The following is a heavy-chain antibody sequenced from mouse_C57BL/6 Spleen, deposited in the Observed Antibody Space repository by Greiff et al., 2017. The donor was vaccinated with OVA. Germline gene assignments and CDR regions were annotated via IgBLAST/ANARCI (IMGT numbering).Heavy chain of an antibody. V-gene: IGHV1-52*01. CDR1: GYTFTSYW. J-gene: IGHJ4*01. D-gene: IGHD2-4*01. Sequence: QVQLKQPGAELVRPGSSVKLSCKASGYTFTSYWMHWVKQRPIQGLEWIGNIDPSDSETHYNQKFKDKATLTVDKSSSTAYMQLSSLTSEDSAVYYCARGGGLRRVSYAMDYWGQGTSVTVSS. CDR2: IDPSDSET. CDR3: ARGGGLRRVSYAMDY.